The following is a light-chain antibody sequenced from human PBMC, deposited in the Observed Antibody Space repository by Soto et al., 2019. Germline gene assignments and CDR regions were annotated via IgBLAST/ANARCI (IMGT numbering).Light chain of an antibody. V-gene: IGKV1-5*01. Sequence: DIQMTQSPPSLSASVGDRVTITCRASQTITTWLAWYQQKPGKAPKLLIYDASTLENGVPSRFSGSGFGTEFSLTISSLQPDDSATYYCQQYNTLSGTFGQGTKVDIK. J-gene: IGKJ1*01. CDR1: QTITTW. CDR2: DAS. CDR3: QQYNTLSGT.